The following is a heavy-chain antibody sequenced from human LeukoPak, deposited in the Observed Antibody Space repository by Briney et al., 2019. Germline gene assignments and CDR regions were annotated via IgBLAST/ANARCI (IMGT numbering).Heavy chain of an antibody. CDR3: ARGPTVTTLGWYDP. CDR2: ISTRGTYI. D-gene: IGHD4-17*01. CDR1: GFTFGSHS. J-gene: IGHJ5*02. Sequence: GGSLRLSCAASGFTFGSHSMNWVRQAPGKGLEWVSSISTRGTYIFYADSVKGRFTISRDNVKNSLSLQMNSLRAEDTAVYYCARGPTVTTLGWYDPWGQGTLVTVSS. V-gene: IGHV3-21*01.